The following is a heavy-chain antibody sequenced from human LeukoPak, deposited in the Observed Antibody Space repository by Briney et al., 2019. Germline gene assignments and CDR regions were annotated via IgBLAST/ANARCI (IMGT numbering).Heavy chain of an antibody. CDR3: ARDLCSTTSCLDY. CDR2: IWYDGSKK. V-gene: IGHV3-33*01. D-gene: IGHD2-2*01. Sequence: GGXLXLSCAASGFIFSNYGMFWVRQAPGKGLEXVAVIWYDGSKKYYVDSVKGRFTTSREDSENTLYLQMNSLRAEDTAVYYCARDLCSTTSCLDYWGQGTLVTVSS. CDR1: GFIFSNYG. J-gene: IGHJ4*02.